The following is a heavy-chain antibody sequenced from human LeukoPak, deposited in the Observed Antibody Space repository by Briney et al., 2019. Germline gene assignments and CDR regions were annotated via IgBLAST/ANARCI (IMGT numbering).Heavy chain of an antibody. CDR3: ARGRTFDN. J-gene: IGHJ4*02. CDR1: GGSISSYY. CDR2: IYDRGST. Sequence: SETLSLTCTVSGGSISSYYWSWIRQPPGKGLEWIGNIYDRGSTKYNPSLKSRVTISVDTSKNQSSLRLSSVTAADTAVYYCARGRTFDNWGQGTLVTVSS. V-gene: IGHV4-59*01.